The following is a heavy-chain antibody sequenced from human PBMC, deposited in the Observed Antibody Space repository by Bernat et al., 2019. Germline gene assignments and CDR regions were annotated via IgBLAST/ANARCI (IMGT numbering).Heavy chain of an antibody. J-gene: IGHJ5*02. Sequence: EVQLVESGGGLVKPGGSLRLSCAASGFTFSSYSMNWVHQAPGKGLEWVSSISSSSSYIYYADSVKGRFTISRDNAKNSLYLQMNSLRAEDTAVYYCARASFPSGSYSTWGQGTLVTVSS. D-gene: IGHD1-26*01. CDR2: ISSSSSYI. CDR1: GFTFSSYS. V-gene: IGHV3-21*01. CDR3: ARASFPSGSYST.